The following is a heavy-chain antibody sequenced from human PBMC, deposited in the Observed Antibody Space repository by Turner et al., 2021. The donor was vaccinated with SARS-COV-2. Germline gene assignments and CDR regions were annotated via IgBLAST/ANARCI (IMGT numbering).Heavy chain of an antibody. CDR3: ATGGYSYHH. CDR1: GLTFSSYW. D-gene: IGHD5-18*01. V-gene: IGHV3-7*03. Sequence: EVQVVASGGGLVQPGGSVRLSCAVSGLTFSSYWMVWVRQAAGKGLEWVANIKQDESEKNYVDSVKGRFTISRDNAKNSLYLQMNSLRAEDTAVYYCATGGYSYHHWGQGTLVTVSS. J-gene: IGHJ4*02. CDR2: IKQDESEK.